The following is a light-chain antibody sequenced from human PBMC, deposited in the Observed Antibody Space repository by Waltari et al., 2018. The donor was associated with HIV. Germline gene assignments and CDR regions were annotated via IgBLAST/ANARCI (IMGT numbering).Light chain of an antibody. CDR3: QQYGSSPWT. J-gene: IGKJ1*01. V-gene: IGKV3-20*01. Sequence: EIVLTQSPGTLSLSPGERATLSCRASQGVSSTYFAWYQHRLGQAPRLLISGASSRATGTPDRFSGSGSGTDFTLTISRLEPEDSAVYYCQQYGSSPWTFGQGTKVEVK. CDR2: GAS. CDR1: QGVSSTY.